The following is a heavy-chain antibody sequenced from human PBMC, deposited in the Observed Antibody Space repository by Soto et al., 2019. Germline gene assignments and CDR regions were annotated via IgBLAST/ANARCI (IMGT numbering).Heavy chain of an antibody. V-gene: IGHV3-30*18. CDR3: AKDHQRIAVAGTFLYYYYGMDV. D-gene: IGHD6-19*01. CDR1: GLTFSSYG. Sequence: PGGSLRLSCAASGLTFSSYGMHWVRQAPGKGLEWVAVISYDGSNKYYADSVKGRFTISRDNSKNTLYLQMNSLRAEDTAVYYCAKDHQRIAVAGTFLYYYYGMDVWGQGTTVTVSS. J-gene: IGHJ6*02. CDR2: ISYDGSNK.